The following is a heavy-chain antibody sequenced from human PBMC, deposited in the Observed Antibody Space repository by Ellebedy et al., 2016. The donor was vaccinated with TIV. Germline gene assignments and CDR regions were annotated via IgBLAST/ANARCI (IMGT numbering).Heavy chain of an antibody. J-gene: IGHJ4*02. CDR2: INSDGGVT. Sequence: HTGGSLRLSCGASGFNFSSYWMHWVRQAPGKGLVWVSRINSDGGVTAYADSVKGRFTISRDNAKNTLYLEVNSLRAEDTAVYYCARGSLGSSAWYLDCWGQGTLVTVSS. CDR3: ARGSLGSSAWYLDC. V-gene: IGHV3-74*01. D-gene: IGHD6-25*01. CDR1: GFNFSSYW.